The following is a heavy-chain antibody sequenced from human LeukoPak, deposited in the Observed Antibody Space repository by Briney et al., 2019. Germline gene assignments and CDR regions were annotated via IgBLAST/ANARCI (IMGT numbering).Heavy chain of an antibody. Sequence: PSETLSLTCAVYGGSFGGYYWSWIRQPPGKGLEWIGEINHSGSTNYNPSLKSRVTISVDTSKNQFSLKLSSVTAADTAVYYCARLSCGGDCSGSWGQGTLVTVSS. V-gene: IGHV4-34*01. CDR2: INHSGST. D-gene: IGHD2-21*02. CDR1: GGSFGGYY. CDR3: ARLSCGGDCSGS. J-gene: IGHJ5*02.